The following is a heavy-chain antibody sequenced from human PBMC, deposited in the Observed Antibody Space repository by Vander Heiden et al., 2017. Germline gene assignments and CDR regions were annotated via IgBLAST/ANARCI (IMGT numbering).Heavy chain of an antibody. CDR3: ARDPWGDDKSGYNYGAFDI. V-gene: IGHV3-7*01. Sequence: LVQPRGSLSPSRAAPGFRFSGSSRTGVRHFPGRGLEWVANIQKDGVKTDYLDSVKSRFTISRDNTDNSLYLRMTNLRVEDTAVYYCARDPWGDDKSGYNYGAFDIWGQGTMVTVSS. CDR2: IQKDGVKT. J-gene: IGHJ3*02. D-gene: IGHD3-22*01. CDR1: GFRFSGSS.